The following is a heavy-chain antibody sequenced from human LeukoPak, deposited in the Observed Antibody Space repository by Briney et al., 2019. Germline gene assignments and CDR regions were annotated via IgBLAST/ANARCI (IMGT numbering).Heavy chain of an antibody. CDR1: GYTFTGYY. CDR3: ARVGSGYDILTGYYIPYYYYMNV. CDR2: INPNSGGT. Sequence: GASVKVSCKASGYTFTGYYMHWVRQAPGQGLEWMGWINPNSGGTNYAQKFQGRVTMTRDTSISTAYMELSRLRSDDTAVYYCARVGSGYDILTGYYIPYYYYMNVWGKGTTVTISS. J-gene: IGHJ6*03. D-gene: IGHD3-9*01. V-gene: IGHV1-2*02.